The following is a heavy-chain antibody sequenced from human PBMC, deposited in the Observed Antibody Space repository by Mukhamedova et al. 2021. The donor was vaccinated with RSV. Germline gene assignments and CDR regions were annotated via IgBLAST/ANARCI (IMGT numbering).Heavy chain of an antibody. CDR1: SSNY. V-gene: IGHV3-30*19. CDR2: ISYDGSNK. Sequence: SSNYMSWVRQAPGKGLEWVAVISYDGSNKYYADSVKGRFTISRDNSKNTLYLQMNSLRAEDTAVYYCARGPATGAFDIWGQGT. CDR3: ARGPATGAFDI. J-gene: IGHJ3*02. D-gene: IGHD1-26*01.